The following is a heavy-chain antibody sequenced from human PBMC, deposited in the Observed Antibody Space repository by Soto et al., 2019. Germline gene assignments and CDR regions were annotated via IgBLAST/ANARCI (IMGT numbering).Heavy chain of an antibody. CDR3: ATSQKRYTWNYFDH. Sequence: TSETLSLTCAVSGASISGSYYYWAWLRQSPGKGPEWIGSVFYTGFTSYNPSLESRVSVSVDTSKSQFSLKLSAVTAADTAVYYCATSQKRYTWNYFDHWGQGALVTVSS. CDR1: GASISGSYYY. CDR2: VFYTGFT. D-gene: IGHD1-20*01. J-gene: IGHJ4*02. V-gene: IGHV4-39*01.